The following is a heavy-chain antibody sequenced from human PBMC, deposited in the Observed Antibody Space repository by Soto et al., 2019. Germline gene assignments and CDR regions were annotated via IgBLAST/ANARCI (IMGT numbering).Heavy chain of an antibody. CDR3: ARDRGSSGLFELDV. CDR2: IRHTTSAT. D-gene: IGHD6-19*01. V-gene: IGHV3-48*02. Sequence: GQLVESGGDFVQPGESLRLSCVASQFPFDVYSMHWVRQAPGKGLEWVSYIRHTTSATFYADAVKGRFTISRDNRKNSLFLQMNSLTDYDTGVYFCARDRGSSGLFELDVWGPGTLVTVSS. J-gene: IGHJ3*01. CDR1: QFPFDVYS.